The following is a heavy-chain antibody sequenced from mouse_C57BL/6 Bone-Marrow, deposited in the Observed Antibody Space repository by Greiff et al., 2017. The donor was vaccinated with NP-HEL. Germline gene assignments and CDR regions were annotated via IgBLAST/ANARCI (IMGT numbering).Heavy chain of an antibody. CDR1: GFTFSSYG. CDR2: ISSGGSYT. CDR3: ARLYSNYWYFDV. J-gene: IGHJ1*03. D-gene: IGHD2-5*01. Sequence: DVQLVESGGDLVKPGGSLKLSCAASGFTFSSYGMSWVRQTPDKRLEWVATISSGGSYTYYPDSVKGRFTISRDNAKNTLYLQMSSLKSEDTAMYYCARLYSNYWYFDVWGTGTTVTVSS. V-gene: IGHV5-6*01.